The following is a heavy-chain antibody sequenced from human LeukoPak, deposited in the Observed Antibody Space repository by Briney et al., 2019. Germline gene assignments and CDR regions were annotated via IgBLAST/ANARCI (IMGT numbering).Heavy chain of an antibody. CDR1: GYSFTGYY. V-gene: IGHV1-2*03. Sequence: GASVKVSCKASGYSFTGYYMHWVQQAPGQGLEWMGWINPNSADTGYAQKFQGRVTMTRDMSISTIYMELTRLRSDDTALYYCARWDGYSSSPDYWGQGTLVTVSS. CDR3: ARWDGYSSSPDY. J-gene: IGHJ4*02. CDR2: INPNSADT. D-gene: IGHD6-13*01.